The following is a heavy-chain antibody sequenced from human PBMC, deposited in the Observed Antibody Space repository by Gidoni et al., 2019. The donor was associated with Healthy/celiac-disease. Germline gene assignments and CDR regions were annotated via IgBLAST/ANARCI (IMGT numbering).Heavy chain of an antibody. D-gene: IGHD3-22*01. V-gene: IGHV3-30-3*01. CDR2: ISYDGSNK. CDR3: ARDAYYYDSSGLSDYYYMDV. Sequence: QVQLVESGGGVVQPGRSLSLSCAASGLTFSSYAIHWVRQAPGKGLEWVAVISYDGSNKYYADSVKGRFTISRDNSKNTLYLQMNSLRAEDTAVYYCARDAYYYDSSGLSDYYYMDVWGKGTTVTVSS. J-gene: IGHJ6*03. CDR1: GLTFSSYA.